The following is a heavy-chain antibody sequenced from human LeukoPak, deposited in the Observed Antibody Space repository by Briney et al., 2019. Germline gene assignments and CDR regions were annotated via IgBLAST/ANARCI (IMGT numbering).Heavy chain of an antibody. CDR3: ARAPPITIFGVAPYYYYMDV. Sequence: ASVKVSCKASGYPFTNYGISWVRQAPGQGLEWMGWISAYNGNTNYAQKLQGRVTMTTDTSTSTAYMELRSLRSDDTAVYYCARAPPITIFGVAPYYYYMDVWGKGTTVTVSS. V-gene: IGHV1-18*01. D-gene: IGHD3-3*01. J-gene: IGHJ6*03. CDR2: ISAYNGNT. CDR1: GYPFTNYG.